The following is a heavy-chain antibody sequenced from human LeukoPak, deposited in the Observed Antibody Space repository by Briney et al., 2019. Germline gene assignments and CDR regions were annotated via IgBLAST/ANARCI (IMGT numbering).Heavy chain of an antibody. D-gene: IGHD1-26*01. CDR2: INPDGGIR. V-gene: IGHV3-74*03. CDR3: AREARVGGALQY. Sequence: GGSLRLSCAASGLTFSTYWMHWGRQAPGKGLAWVARINPDGGIRTYANSVQGRVTISRDTAKDTLFLQMNSLRAEDTAVYYCAREARVGGALQYWGQGTPVTVSS. CDR1: GLTFSTYW. J-gene: IGHJ4*02.